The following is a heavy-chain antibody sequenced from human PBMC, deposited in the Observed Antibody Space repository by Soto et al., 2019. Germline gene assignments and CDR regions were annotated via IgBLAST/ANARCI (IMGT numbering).Heavy chain of an antibody. D-gene: IGHD2-2*01. J-gene: IGHJ5*02. CDR2: IYYSGST. CDR1: GGSISSGGYY. V-gene: IGHV4-31*03. CDR3: ARGVDIVVVPAAPNWFDP. Sequence: TLSLTCTVSGGSISSGGYYWSWIRQHPGKGLEWIGYIYYSGSTYYNPSLKSRVTISVDTSKNQFSLKLSSVTAADTAVYYCARGVDIVVVPAAPNWFDPWGQGTLVTVSS.